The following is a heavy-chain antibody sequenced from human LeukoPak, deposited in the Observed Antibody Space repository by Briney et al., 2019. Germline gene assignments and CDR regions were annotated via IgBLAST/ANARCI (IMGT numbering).Heavy chain of an antibody. CDR1: GGSISSYY. J-gene: IGHJ6*03. D-gene: IGHD3-10*01. CDR3: ARAAGSYSYYYYYYMDV. Sequence: SETLSLTCTVSGGSISSYYWSWIRQPPGKGLEWIGYVYYIGSSNYNPSLNSRVRISVDTSKHQFSLKLRSVTAADTAVYYCARAAGSYSYYYYYYMDVWGKGTTVTISS. CDR2: VYYIGSS. V-gene: IGHV4-59*01.